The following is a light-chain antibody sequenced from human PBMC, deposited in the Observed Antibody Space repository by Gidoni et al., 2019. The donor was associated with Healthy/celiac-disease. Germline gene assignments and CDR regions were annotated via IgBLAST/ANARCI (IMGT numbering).Light chain of an antibody. CDR1: QSISSY. J-gene: IGKJ4*01. CDR2: AAS. CDR3: QQSYSTPLT. Sequence: QKTQAPSSLSASVGDRVTITCRASQSISSYLNWYQQKPGKAPKLLIYAASSLQSGVPSRFSGSGSGTDFTLTISSLQPEDFATYYCQQSYSTPLTFGGGTKVEIK. V-gene: IGKV1-39*01.